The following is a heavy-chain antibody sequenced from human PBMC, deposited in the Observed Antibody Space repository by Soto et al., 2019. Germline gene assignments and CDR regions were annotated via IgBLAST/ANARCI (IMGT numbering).Heavy chain of an antibody. CDR1: GGSISSSSYY. Sequence: SETLSLTCTVSGGSISSSSYYWGWIRQPPGKGLEWIGSIYYSGSTYYNPPLKSRVTISVDTSKNQFSLKLSSVTAADTAVYYCAGDVLRYFEWPTYGMDGWGQGTTVTFSS. CDR3: AGDVLRYFEWPTYGMDG. V-gene: IGHV4-39*01. J-gene: IGHJ6*02. CDR2: IYYSGST. D-gene: IGHD3-9*01.